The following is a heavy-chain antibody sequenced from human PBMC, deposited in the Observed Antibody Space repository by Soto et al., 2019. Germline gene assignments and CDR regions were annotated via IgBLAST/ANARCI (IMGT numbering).Heavy chain of an antibody. Sequence: GGALRLSRFGSGFTFRQTLRNRGPPGPGEGLEWVGRVKSKTHGGTTDFAAPVKGRFAISRDDSKNVVYLEMNSLKTEDTAIYYCTTVSYITTVIVQFDYWCHEALVTVSS. D-gene: IGHD3-22*01. CDR1: GFTFRQTL. CDR2: VKSKTHGGTT. J-gene: IGHJ4*01. V-gene: IGHV3-15*07. CDR3: TTVSYITTVIVQFDY.